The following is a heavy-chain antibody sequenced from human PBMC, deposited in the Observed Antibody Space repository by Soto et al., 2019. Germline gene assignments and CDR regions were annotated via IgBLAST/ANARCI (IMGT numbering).Heavy chain of an antibody. J-gene: IGHJ6*02. V-gene: IGHV5-10-1*01. D-gene: IGHD3-10*01. Sequence: GESLKISCKGSGYSFTSYWISWVRQMPGKGLEWMGRIDPSDSYTNCSPSFQGHVTISADKSISTAYLQRSSLKASDTAMYCRARHLGRSESSHYYYYGMDVWGQGTTVTVSS. CDR3: ARHLGRSESSHYYYYGMDV. CDR2: IDPSDSYT. CDR1: GYSFTSYW.